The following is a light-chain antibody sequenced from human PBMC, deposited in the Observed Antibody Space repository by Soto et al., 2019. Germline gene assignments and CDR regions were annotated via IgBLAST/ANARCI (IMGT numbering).Light chain of an antibody. J-gene: IGLJ1*01. Sequence: SVLTHPASVSGSPGQSITISCTGTSSDVGGYNYVSWYQHHPGKAPKLLIYDVSNRPSGISNRFSGSKSDNTASLTISGLQPEDEADYYCSSYTTSNTRQIVFGTGTKVTVL. CDR3: SSYTTSNTRQIV. CDR1: SSDVGGYNY. V-gene: IGLV2-14*03. CDR2: DVS.